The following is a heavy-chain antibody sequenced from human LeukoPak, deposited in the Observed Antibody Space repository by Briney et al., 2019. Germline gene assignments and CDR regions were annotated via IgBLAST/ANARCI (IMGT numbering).Heavy chain of an antibody. CDR3: ARDLAVITTENDY. CDR2: IYHSGST. V-gene: IGHV4-30-2*01. J-gene: IGHJ4*02. D-gene: IGHD3-22*01. CDR1: GGSISSGGYY. Sequence: PSETLSLTCTVSGGSISSGGYYWSWIRQPPGKGLEWIGYIYHSGSTYYNPSLKSRVTISVDRSKNQFSLKLSSVTAADTAVYYCARDLAVITTENDYWGQGTLVTVSS.